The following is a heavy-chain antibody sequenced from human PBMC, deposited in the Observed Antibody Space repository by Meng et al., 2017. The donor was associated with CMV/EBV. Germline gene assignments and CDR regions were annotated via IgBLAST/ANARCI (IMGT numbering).Heavy chain of an antibody. Sequence: EVQLVEFGXXXXXPXXALRLSCAASGFTFSSYSMNWVRQAPGKGLEWVSSIGSSSSYIYYADSVKGRFTISRDNAKNSLYLQMNSLRAEDTAVYYCARGHGGDYWGQGTLVTVSS. J-gene: IGHJ4*02. CDR2: IGSSSSYI. D-gene: IGHD3-16*01. CDR1: GFTFSSYS. V-gene: IGHV3-21*01. CDR3: ARGHGGDY.